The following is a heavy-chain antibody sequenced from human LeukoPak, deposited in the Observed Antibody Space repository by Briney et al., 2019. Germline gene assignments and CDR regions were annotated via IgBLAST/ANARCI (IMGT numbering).Heavy chain of an antibody. J-gene: IGHJ4*02. CDR3: ARLKYGDYGLYYFDY. CDR2: IYYSNT. CDR1: GGSISSYY. D-gene: IGHD4-17*01. V-gene: IGHV4-59*08. Sequence: SETLSLTCAVSGGSISSYYWSWIRQPPGKGLESIGYIYYSNTNYNPSLKSRVTISVDTSKNQFSLKLSSVTAADTAVYYCARLKYGDYGLYYFDYWGQGTLVTVSS.